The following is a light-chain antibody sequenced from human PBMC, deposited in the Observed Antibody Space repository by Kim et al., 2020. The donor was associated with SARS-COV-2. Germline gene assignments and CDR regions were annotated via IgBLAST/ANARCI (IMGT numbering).Light chain of an antibody. CDR2: RDS. V-gene: IGLV3-9*01. Sequence: SVALGQTARMTWGGDNMEKRNVHWYQQRPGQAPILVIYRDSKRPSGIPERVSGSNSGNTATLTISRVQAGDEADYYCQVWDGRAVVFGGGTQLTVL. J-gene: IGLJ2*01. CDR3: QVWDGRAVV. CDR1: NMEKRN.